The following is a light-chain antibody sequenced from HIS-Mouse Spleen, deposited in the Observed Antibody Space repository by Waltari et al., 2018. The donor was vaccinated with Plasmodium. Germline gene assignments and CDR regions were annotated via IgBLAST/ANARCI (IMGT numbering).Light chain of an antibody. CDR2: KAS. J-gene: IGKJ1*01. Sequence: DIQMTQSPSTLSPSVADRVTITCRASQSISSWLAWYQQKPGKAPKLLVYKASSLESGVPSRFSGSGSGTEVTLTISSLQPDDFATYYCQQYNSYSWTFGQGTKVEIK. CDR1: QSISSW. V-gene: IGKV1-5*03. CDR3: QQYNSYSWT.